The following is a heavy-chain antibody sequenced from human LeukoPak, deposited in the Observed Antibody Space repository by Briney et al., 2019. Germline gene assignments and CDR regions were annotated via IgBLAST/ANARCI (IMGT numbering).Heavy chain of an antibody. CDR3: ARGATMVRGVIITYFDY. CDR2: ISSSGSTI. CDR1: GFTFSSYE. J-gene: IGHJ4*02. V-gene: IGHV3-48*03. Sequence: PGGSLTLSCAASGFTFSSYEMNWVRQAPGKGLEWVSYISSSGSTIYYADSVKGRFTISRDNAKNSLYLQMNSLRAEDTAVYYCARGATMVRGVIITYFDYWGQGTLVTVSS. D-gene: IGHD3-10*01.